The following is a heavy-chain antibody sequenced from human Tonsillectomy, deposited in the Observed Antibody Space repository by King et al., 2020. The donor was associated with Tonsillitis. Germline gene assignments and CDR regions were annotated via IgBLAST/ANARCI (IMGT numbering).Heavy chain of an antibody. CDR1: GFSLTTSGVG. J-gene: IGHJ1*01. CDR3: AHRAFDRSGVPSIFQH. Sequence: TLKESGPTLVKPTQTLTLTCTFSGFSLTTSGVGVGWIRQPPGKALEWLALIYWNDDERYSPSLKSRLTITKDTSKNKAVLTMTNMDPVDTGTYYCAHRAFDRSGVPSIFQHWGQGTLVTVSS. D-gene: IGHD3-22*01. CDR2: IYWNDDE. V-gene: IGHV2-5*01.